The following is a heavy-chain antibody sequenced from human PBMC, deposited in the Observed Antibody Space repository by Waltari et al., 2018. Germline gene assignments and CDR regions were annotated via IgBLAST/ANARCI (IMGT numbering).Heavy chain of an antibody. Sequence: QVQLVESGGGVVQPGRSLRLSCAASGFTFSSYDMHWVPQAPGTGLEWVAVISYDGSNKYYADAVKGRFTISSDKSKNTLYLQMNSLRAKDTAVYYCARAFSRTTPGPYYYYGMDVWGQGTTVTVSS. D-gene: IGHD1-7*01. CDR1: GFTFSSYD. CDR3: ARAFSRTTPGPYYYYGMDV. CDR2: ISYDGSNK. J-gene: IGHJ6*02. V-gene: IGHV3-30-3*01.